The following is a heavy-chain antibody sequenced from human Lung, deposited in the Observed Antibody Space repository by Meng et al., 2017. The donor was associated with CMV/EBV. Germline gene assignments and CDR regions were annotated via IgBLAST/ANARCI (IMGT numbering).Heavy chain of an antibody. CDR2: IYYSGST. D-gene: IGHD3-3*01. CDR1: GGSISSGDYY. CDR3: ARARGHYDFWSGYLNWFDS. V-gene: IGHV4-30-4*08. Sequence: SETLSLTCTVSGGSISSGDYYWSWIRQPPGKGLEWIGYIYYSGSTYYNLSLKSRVTISVDTSKNQFSLKLSSVTAADTAVYYCARARGHYDFWSGYLNWFDSWGQGXLVTVSS. J-gene: IGHJ5*01.